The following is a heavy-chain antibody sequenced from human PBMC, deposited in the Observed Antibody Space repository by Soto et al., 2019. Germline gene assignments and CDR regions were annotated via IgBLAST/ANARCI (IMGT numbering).Heavy chain of an antibody. J-gene: IGHJ4*02. Sequence: QVQLVQSGAEVNKPGSSVKVSCKASGGTFSSYTISWVRQAPGQGLEWMGRIIPILGIANDAQKFQGRVTITADKSTSTAYMELSSLRSEDTAVYYCARGVARATFDYWGQGTLVTVSS. D-gene: IGHD1-26*01. CDR3: ARGVARATFDY. CDR1: GGTFSSYT. CDR2: IIPILGIA. V-gene: IGHV1-69*02.